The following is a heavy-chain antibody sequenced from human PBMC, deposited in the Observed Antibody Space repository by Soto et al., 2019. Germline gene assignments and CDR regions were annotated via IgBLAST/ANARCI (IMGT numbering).Heavy chain of an antibody. CDR2: IGTAGDP. CDR3: ARARLGYGYFDY. V-gene: IGHV3-13*05. CDR1: GFDFGDYY. J-gene: IGHJ4*02. Sequence: GGSLRLSCTGSGFDFGDYYMSWIRQAPGKGLEWVSAIGTAGDPYYPGSVKGRFTISRENAKNSLYLQMNSLRAGDTAVYYCARARLGYGYFDYWGQGTLVTVSS. D-gene: IGHD3-16*01.